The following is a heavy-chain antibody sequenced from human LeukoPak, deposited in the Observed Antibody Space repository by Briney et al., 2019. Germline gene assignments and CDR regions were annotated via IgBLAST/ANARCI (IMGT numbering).Heavy chain of an antibody. V-gene: IGHV4-39*07. CDR1: GGSISSSSYY. J-gene: IGHJ6*02. Sequence: SETLSLTCTVSGGSISSSSYYWGWIRQPPGKGLEWIGSIYYSGSTYYNPSLKSRVTISVDTSKNQFSLKLSSVTAADTAVYYCARSTLSGGMDVWGQGTTVTVSS. D-gene: IGHD2/OR15-2a*01. CDR2: IYYSGST. CDR3: ARSTLSGGMDV.